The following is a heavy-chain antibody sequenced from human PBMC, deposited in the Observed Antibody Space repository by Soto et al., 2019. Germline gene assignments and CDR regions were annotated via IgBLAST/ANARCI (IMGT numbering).Heavy chain of an antibody. CDR2: ISRSSTGI. CDR1: GFTFSLYS. J-gene: IGHJ6*01. CDR3: ARAVTWGLDV. D-gene: IGHD3-10*01. Sequence: EAQLVESGGGLVQPGGSLRLSCAASGFTFSLYSMSWVRQAPGKGLEWVSYISRSSTGIHYADSVKGRFTIPRDDVTNSMQLQMNSLRDGDTAVYYCARAVTWGLDVWGQGTTVSISS. V-gene: IGHV3-48*02.